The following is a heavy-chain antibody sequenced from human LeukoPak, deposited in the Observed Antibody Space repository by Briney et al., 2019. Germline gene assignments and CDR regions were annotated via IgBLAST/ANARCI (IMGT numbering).Heavy chain of an antibody. Sequence: GGSLRLSCAASGFTFSNCEMNWVRQAPGKGLEWVAHITSSGTTIYYADSVGGRFTISRDNAKNSLYLQMNSLRAEDTAVYYCAILDAGIDFDYWGQGTPVTVSS. D-gene: IGHD3-3*01. J-gene: IGHJ4*02. CDR1: GFTFSNCE. CDR3: AILDAGIDFDY. V-gene: IGHV3-48*03. CDR2: ITSSGTTI.